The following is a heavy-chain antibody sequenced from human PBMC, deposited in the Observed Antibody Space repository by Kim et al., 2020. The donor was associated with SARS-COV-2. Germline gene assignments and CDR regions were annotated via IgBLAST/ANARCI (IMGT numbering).Heavy chain of an antibody. CDR3: ACLPRYSYYYDSSGYYYS. J-gene: IGHJ4*02. D-gene: IGHD3-22*01. CDR1: GGSFSGYY. Sequence: SETLSLTCAVYGGSFSGYYWSWIRQPPGKGLEWIGEINHSGSTNYNPSLKSRVTISVDTSKNQFSLKLSSVTAADTAVYYCACLPRYSYYYDSSGYYYSWGQGTLVTVSS. CDR2: INHSGST. V-gene: IGHV4-34*01.